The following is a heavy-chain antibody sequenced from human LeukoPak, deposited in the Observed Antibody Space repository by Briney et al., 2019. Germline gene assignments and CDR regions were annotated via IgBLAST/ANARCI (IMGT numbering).Heavy chain of an antibody. D-gene: IGHD1-26*01. CDR3: ATPGPGIVGADDAFDI. CDR2: ISGSGGST. Sequence: PGGSLRLSCAASGFTFSSYAMSWVRQAPGKGLEWVSAISGSGGSTYYADSVKGRFTISRDNSKNTLYLQMNSLRAEDTAVYYCATPGPGIVGADDAFDIWGQGTMVTVSS. J-gene: IGHJ3*02. CDR1: GFTFSSYA. V-gene: IGHV3-23*01.